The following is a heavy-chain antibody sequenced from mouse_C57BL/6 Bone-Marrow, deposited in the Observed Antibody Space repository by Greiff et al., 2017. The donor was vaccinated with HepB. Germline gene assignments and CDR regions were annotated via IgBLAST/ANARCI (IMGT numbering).Heavy chain of an antibody. CDR3: ARPLYYCGSSYYAVDY. J-gene: IGHJ4*01. D-gene: IGHD1-1*01. CDR2: IHPNSGST. CDR1: GYTFTSYW. Sequence: QVQLQQPGAELVKPGASVKLSCKASGYTFTSYWMHWVKQRPGQGLEWIGMIHPNSGSTNYNEKFKSKATLTVDKSSSTAYMQLSSLTSEDSAVYDCARPLYYCGSSYYAVDYWGRGTSVTVSS. V-gene: IGHV1-64*01.